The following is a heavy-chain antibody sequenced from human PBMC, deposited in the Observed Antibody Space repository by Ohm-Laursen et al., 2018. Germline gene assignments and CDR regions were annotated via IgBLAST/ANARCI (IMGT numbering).Heavy chain of an antibody. V-gene: IGHV4-38-2*01. CDR1: GYSISSGYF. CDR3: ARGLWWFDP. J-gene: IGHJ5*02. Sequence: GTLSLTCAVSGYSISSGYFWGWIRQPPGKGLEWIGTIYHSGSTYYTPSLKRRVTISVDTSKNEFSLKLSSVTAADTALYYCARGLWWFDPWGQGTLVTVSS. CDR2: IYHSGST.